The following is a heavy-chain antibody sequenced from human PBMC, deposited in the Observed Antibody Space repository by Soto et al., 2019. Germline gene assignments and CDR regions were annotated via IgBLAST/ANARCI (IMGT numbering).Heavy chain of an antibody. CDR3: ASAHYGDYGYGREG. Sequence: QLQLQESGSGLVKPSQTLSLTCAVSGGSISSGGYSWSWIRQPPGKGLEWIGYIYHSGSTYYNPTPTSRVTISVDRSKCQFSLKLSSVTAADTAVYYCASAHYGDYGYGREGWGQGTTVTVSS. V-gene: IGHV4-30-2*01. CDR1: GGSISSGGYS. CDR2: IYHSGST. D-gene: IGHD4-17*01. J-gene: IGHJ6*02.